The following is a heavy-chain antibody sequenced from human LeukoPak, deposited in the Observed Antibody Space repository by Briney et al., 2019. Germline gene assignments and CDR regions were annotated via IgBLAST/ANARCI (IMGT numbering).Heavy chain of an antibody. CDR3: AKVPQQTYQGDAFDI. CDR1: GFTFSSYA. J-gene: IGHJ3*02. D-gene: IGHD2-2*01. Sequence: PGGSLRLSCAASGFTFSSYAMHWVRQAPGKGLEWVAVISYDGSNKYYADSVKGRFTISRDNSKNTLYLQMNSLRAEDTAVYYCAKVPQQTYQGDAFDIWGQGTMVTVSS. V-gene: IGHV3-30*04. CDR2: ISYDGSNK.